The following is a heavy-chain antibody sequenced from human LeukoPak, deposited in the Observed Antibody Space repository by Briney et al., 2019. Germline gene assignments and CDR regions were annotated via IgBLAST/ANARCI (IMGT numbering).Heavy chain of an antibody. CDR3: ARQYSSGWYSRYYYYYYYMDV. J-gene: IGHJ6*03. CDR1: GFTFSSYS. CDR2: ISSSSSYI. V-gene: IGHV3-21*01. Sequence: GGSLRLSCAASGFTFSSYSMNWVRQAPGKGLEWVSSISSSSSYIYYADSVKGRFTISRDNSKNTLYLQMNSLRAEDTAVYYCARQYSSGWYSRYYYYYYYMDVWGKGTTVTVSS. D-gene: IGHD6-19*01.